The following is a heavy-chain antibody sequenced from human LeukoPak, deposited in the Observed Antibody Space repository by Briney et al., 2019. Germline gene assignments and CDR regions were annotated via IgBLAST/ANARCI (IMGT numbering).Heavy chain of an antibody. Sequence: SQTLSLTCTVSGGSISSGSYYWSWIRQPAGKGLEWIARIYTSGSANYNPSLKSRVTISVDTSKNQFSLKLSSVTAADTAVYYCARDKGGGYDSYFDYWGQGTLVTVSS. CDR1: GGSISSGSYY. CDR2: IYTSGSA. V-gene: IGHV4-61*02. D-gene: IGHD5-12*01. J-gene: IGHJ4*02. CDR3: ARDKGGGYDSYFDY.